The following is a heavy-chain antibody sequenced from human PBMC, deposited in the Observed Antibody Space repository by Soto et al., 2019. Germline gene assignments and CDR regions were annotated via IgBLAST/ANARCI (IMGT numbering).Heavy chain of an antibody. CDR1: GGTFISYG. CDR3: ARDTGIAAAGTVMDV. V-gene: IGHV1-69*01. CDR2: IIPIFGTP. D-gene: IGHD6-13*01. Sequence: QVQLVQSGAEVKKPGSSVKVSCKASGGTFISYGISWVRQAPGQGLEWMGGIIPIFGTPNYAQKFQGRVTITADESTSTAYVELTSLRSEDTAVYYCARDTGIAAAGTVMDVWGQGTTVTVSS. J-gene: IGHJ6*02.